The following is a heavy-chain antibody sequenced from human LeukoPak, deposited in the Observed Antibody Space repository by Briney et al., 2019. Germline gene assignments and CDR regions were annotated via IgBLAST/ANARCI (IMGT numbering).Heavy chain of an antibody. CDR3: ARVPGGYDFWSGYQHNWFDP. CDR2: ISAYNGNT. D-gene: IGHD3-3*01. Sequence: ASVKVSCKASGGTFTSYGISWVRQAPGQGLEWMGWISAYNGNTNYAQKLQGRVTMTTDTSTSTAYMELRSLRSDDTAVYYCARVPGGYDFWSGYQHNWFDPWGQGTLVTVSS. CDR1: GGTFTSYG. J-gene: IGHJ5*02. V-gene: IGHV1-18*01.